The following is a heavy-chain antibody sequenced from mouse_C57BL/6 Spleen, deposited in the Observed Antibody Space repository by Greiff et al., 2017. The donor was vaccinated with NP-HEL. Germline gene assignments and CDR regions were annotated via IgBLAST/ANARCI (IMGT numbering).Heavy chain of an antibody. V-gene: IGHV1-4*01. CDR3: AREGVYDYDEGFAY. J-gene: IGHJ3*01. D-gene: IGHD2-4*01. Sequence: QVQLQQSGAELARPGASVKMSCKASGYTFTSYTMHWVKQRPGQGLEWIGYINPSSGYTKYNQKFKDKATLTADKSSSTAYMQLSSLTAEDSAVYDGAREGVYDYDEGFAYGGQGTLVTVSA. CDR2: INPSSGYT. CDR1: GYTFTSYT.